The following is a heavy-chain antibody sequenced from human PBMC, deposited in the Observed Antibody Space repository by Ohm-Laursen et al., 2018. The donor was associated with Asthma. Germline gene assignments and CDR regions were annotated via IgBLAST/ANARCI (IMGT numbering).Heavy chain of an antibody. Sequence: SLRLSCSASGFTFSSYAMSWVRQAPGKGLEWVSVIYSGGSTYYADSVKGRFTISRDNSKNTLYLQMNSLRAEDTAVYYCASASGWYNYWGQGTLVTVSS. D-gene: IGHD6-19*01. J-gene: IGHJ4*02. CDR2: IYSGGST. CDR1: GFTFSSYA. V-gene: IGHV3-53*01. CDR3: ASASGWYNY.